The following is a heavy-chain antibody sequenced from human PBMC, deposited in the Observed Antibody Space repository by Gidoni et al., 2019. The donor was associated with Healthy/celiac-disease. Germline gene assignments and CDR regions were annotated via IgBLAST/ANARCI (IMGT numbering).Heavy chain of an antibody. D-gene: IGHD3-3*01. CDR1: GFTFSSYA. Sequence: EVQLLESGGGLVQPGGSLRLSCAASGFTFSSYAMGWVRQAPGKGLEWVSAISGSGGSTYYADSVKGRFTISRDNSKNTLYLQMNSLRAEDTAVYYCAKWVSDYDFWSGNNWFDPWGQGTLVTVSS. CDR3: AKWVSDYDFWSGNNWFDP. J-gene: IGHJ5*02. V-gene: IGHV3-23*01. CDR2: ISGSGGST.